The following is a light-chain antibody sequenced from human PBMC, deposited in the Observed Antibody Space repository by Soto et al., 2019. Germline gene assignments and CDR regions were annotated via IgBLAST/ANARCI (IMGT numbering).Light chain of an antibody. CDR1: QSVRSN. CDR3: QQRNIWHPVT. V-gene: IGKV3D-11*02. Sequence: ELVMTQSPATLSVSPGERATLSYSPSQSVRSNLAWYQQKPVQSPRLLVYGAFNRATGIPARFSGSGSATDFTLTISSLEPEDSAIYYCQQRNIWHPVTFGQGTRLEIK. J-gene: IGKJ5*01. CDR2: GAF.